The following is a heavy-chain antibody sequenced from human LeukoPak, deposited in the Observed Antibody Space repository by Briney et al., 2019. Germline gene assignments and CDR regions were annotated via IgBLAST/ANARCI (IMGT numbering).Heavy chain of an antibody. CDR2: ISSSSSYI. V-gene: IGHV3-21*04. CDR3: ARTGTTYNNWFDP. D-gene: IGHD1-1*01. Sequence: GGSLRLSCAASGFTFSSYSMNWVRQAPRKGLEWVSSISSSSSYIYYADSVKGRFTISRDNAKNSLYLQMNSLRAEDTAVYYCARTGTTYNNWFDPWGQGTLVTVSS. CDR1: GFTFSSYS. J-gene: IGHJ5*02.